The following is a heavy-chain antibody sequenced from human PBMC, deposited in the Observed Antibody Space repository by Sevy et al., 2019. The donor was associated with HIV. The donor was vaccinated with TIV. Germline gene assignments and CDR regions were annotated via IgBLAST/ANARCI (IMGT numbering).Heavy chain of an antibody. J-gene: IGHJ4*02. V-gene: IGHV3-30*02. Sequence: GGSLRLSFAASGFTFSSYGMHWVRQAPGKGLEWVAFIRYDGSNKYYADSVKGRFTISRDNSKNTLYLQMNSLRAEDTAVYYCASPYDSSGYYCFDYWGQGTLVTVSS. CDR2: IRYDGSNK. CDR3: ASPYDSSGYYCFDY. D-gene: IGHD3-22*01. CDR1: GFTFSSYG.